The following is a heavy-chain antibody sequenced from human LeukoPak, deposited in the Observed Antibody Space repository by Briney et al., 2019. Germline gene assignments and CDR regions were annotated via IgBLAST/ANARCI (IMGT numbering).Heavy chain of an antibody. J-gene: IGHJ4*02. CDR1: GYTFTGYY. D-gene: IGHD6-13*01. Sequence: ASVKVSCKTSGYTFTGYYIHWVRQAPGQGLEWMGRINPNSGGTNYAQKFQGRVSMTRDTSISTAYMELSSLTSDDTAVYYCARPVGGSSWCYFDYWGQGTLVTVSS. CDR3: ARPVGGSSWCYFDY. V-gene: IGHV1-2*06. CDR2: INPNSGGT.